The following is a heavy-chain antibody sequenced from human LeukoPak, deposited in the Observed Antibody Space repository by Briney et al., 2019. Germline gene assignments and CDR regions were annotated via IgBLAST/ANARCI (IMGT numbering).Heavy chain of an antibody. Sequence: ASVKVSCKASGYTFTSYGISWVRQAPGQGLEWMGWISAYNGNTNYAQKLQGRVTMTTDTSTSTAYMELRSLRSDDTAVYYCARGSTYYYGSGSYYSSEGVFDPWGQGTLVTVSS. CDR1: GYTFTSYG. CDR3: ARGSTYYYGSGSYYSSEGVFDP. V-gene: IGHV1-18*01. CDR2: ISAYNGNT. D-gene: IGHD3-10*01. J-gene: IGHJ5*02.